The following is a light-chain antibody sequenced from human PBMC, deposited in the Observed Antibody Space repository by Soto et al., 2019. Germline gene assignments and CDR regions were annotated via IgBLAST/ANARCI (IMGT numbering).Light chain of an antibody. V-gene: IGLV2-14*01. CDR1: GSDIGSYNY. CDR2: DAY. Sequence: QSALTQPASVSGSPGQSITISCTGTGSDIGSYNYVSWYQQGPGKAPKLIIYDAYDRPSGVSNRFSGSKSGNTASLTISGLQTEDEADYYCSSFTTTSTLVFGGGTKVTVL. J-gene: IGLJ2*01. CDR3: SSFTTTSTLV.